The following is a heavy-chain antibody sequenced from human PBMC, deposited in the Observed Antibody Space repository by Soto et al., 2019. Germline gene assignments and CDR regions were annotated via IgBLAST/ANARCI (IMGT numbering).Heavy chain of an antibody. J-gene: IGHJ5*02. CDR1: GYTFTSYY. Sequence: QVQLVQSGAEVKKPGASVKVSCKASGYTFTSYYMHWVRQAPGQGLEWMGIVNPSGGSTSYAQKSQGRVNMTRDTSTTTVYMELSSLRSEDTAVYYCARDRLAENWFDPWGQGTLVTVSS. CDR2: VNPSGGST. CDR3: ARDRLAENWFDP. V-gene: IGHV1-46*01. D-gene: IGHD6-19*01.